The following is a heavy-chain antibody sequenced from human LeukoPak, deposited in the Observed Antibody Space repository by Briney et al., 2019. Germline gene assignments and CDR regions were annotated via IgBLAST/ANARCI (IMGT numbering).Heavy chain of an antibody. CDR2: LNGPGSNT. V-gene: IGHV3-23*01. J-gene: IGHJ4*02. CDR1: GFTFSTYA. Sequence: PGGSLRLSCTASGFTFSTYAVSWVRQAPGKGLEWVSSLNGPGSNTYYADSVKGRFTISRDNSKNTLYLQINSLRAEDTAVYYCAKDNIVGTTRDYFDYWGQGTLVTVSS. CDR3: AKDNIVGTTRDYFDY. D-gene: IGHD1-26*01.